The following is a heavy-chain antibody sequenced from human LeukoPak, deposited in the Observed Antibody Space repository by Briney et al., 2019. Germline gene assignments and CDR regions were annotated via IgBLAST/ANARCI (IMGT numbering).Heavy chain of an antibody. CDR1: GFTLSRHA. D-gene: IGHD3-9*01. J-gene: IGHJ4*02. V-gene: IGHV3-74*01. CDR2: INSDGRST. CDR3: VRGADTGYSSDS. Sequence: SGGSLRLSCAASGFTLSRHAMHWVRQAPGKGLVWVSRINSDGRSTNYADSVKGRFSISRDNAENTLYLQMNGLRVEDTAVYYCVRGADTGYSSDSWGQGTLVTVSS.